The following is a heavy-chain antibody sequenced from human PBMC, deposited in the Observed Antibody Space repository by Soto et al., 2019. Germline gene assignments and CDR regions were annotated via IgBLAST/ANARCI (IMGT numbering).Heavy chain of an antibody. V-gene: IGHV1-3*01. CDR3: ARYGLYSRDAFDI. CDR2: INAGNGNT. Sequence: ASVKVSCKASGYTFTSYAMHWVRQAPGQRLEWMGWINAGNGNTKYSQKFQGRVTITRDTSASTAYMELSSLRSEDTAVYYCARYGLYSRDAFDIWGQGTMVTVSS. D-gene: IGHD4-4*01. CDR1: GYTFTSYA. J-gene: IGHJ3*02.